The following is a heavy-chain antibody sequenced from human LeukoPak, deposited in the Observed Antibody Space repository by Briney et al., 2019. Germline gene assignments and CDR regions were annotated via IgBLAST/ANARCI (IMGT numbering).Heavy chain of an antibody. V-gene: IGHV3-30*18. D-gene: IGHD3-9*01. Sequence: GRSLRLSCAASGFTFSSYGMHWVRQAPGKGLEWVAVISYDGSNKYYADSVKGRFTISRDNSKNTLYLQMNSLRAEDTAVYYCAKGANYDILTGYSDLFDYWGQGTLVTVSS. CDR2: ISYDGSNK. CDR1: GFTFSSYG. J-gene: IGHJ4*02. CDR3: AKGANYDILTGYSDLFDY.